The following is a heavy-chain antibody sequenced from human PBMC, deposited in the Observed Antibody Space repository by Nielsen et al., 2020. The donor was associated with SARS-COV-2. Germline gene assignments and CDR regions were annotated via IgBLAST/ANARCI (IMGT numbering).Heavy chain of an antibody. V-gene: IGHV4-34*01. Sequence: WIRQPPGKGLEWIGEINHSGSTNYNPSLKSRVTISVDTSKNQFSLKLSSVTAADTAVYYCATDGFSFGTFDYWGQGALVTVSS. CDR2: INHSGST. CDR3: ATDGFSFGTFDY. D-gene: IGHD1-1*01. J-gene: IGHJ4*02.